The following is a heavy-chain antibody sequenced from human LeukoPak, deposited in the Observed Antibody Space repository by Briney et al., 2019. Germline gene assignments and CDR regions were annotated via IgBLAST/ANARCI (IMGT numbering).Heavy chain of an antibody. CDR3: ARAYCSSTSCYTPNTPYYYYYGMDV. V-gene: IGHV3-33*01. CDR1: GFTFSSYG. J-gene: IGHJ6*02. Sequence: GGSLRLSCAASGFTFSSYGMHWVRQAPGKGLEWVAVIWYDGSNKYYADSVKGRFTISRDNSKNTLYLQMNSLRAEDTAVYYCARAYCSSTSCYTPNTPYYYYYGMDVWGQGTTVTVSS. D-gene: IGHD2-2*02. CDR2: IWYDGSNK.